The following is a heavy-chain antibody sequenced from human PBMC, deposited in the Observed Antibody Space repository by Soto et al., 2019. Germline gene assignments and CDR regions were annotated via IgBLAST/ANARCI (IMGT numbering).Heavy chain of an antibody. CDR2: INHSGST. CDR1: GGSFSGYY. J-gene: IGHJ6*02. D-gene: IGHD3-10*01. V-gene: IGHV4-34*01. CDR3: ARATVVLWFGELWNYYYGMDV. Sequence: SETLSLTCAVYGGSFSGYYWSWIRQPPGKGLEWIGEINHSGSTSYNPSLKSRVTISVDTSKNQFSLKLSSVTAADTAVYYCARATVVLWFGELWNYYYGMDVWGQGTTVTVSS.